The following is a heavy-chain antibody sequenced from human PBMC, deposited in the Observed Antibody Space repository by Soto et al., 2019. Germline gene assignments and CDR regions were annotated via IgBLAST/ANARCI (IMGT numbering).Heavy chain of an antibody. Sequence: QVQLVQSGAEVKKPGASVKVSCKTSGYTFTNFGLSWVRQAPGQGLEWMGWISAYNGNTNYAQNFQGRVTMTTDTSTSTAYMELRRLGSDDSAVYCCARGGTPFDYWGQGTLVTVSS. CDR1: GYTFTNFG. V-gene: IGHV1-18*01. J-gene: IGHJ4*02. D-gene: IGHD3-16*01. CDR3: ARGGTPFDY. CDR2: ISAYNGNT.